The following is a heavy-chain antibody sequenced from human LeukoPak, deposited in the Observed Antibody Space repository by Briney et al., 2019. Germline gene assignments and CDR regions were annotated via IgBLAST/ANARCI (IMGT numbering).Heavy chain of an antibody. CDR1: GYSFTSSG. V-gene: IGHV1-18*01. Sequence: ASVKVSCKASGYSFTSSGFTWVRQAPGQGLEWMGWTSVYTGNTNYAQKLQGRVTMTTVTSTTTAYMELRSLISDDTAVYYCARIYFGSGSFAFDIWGQGTMVTVSS. CDR3: ARIYFGSGSFAFDI. D-gene: IGHD3-10*01. CDR2: TSVYTGNT. J-gene: IGHJ3*02.